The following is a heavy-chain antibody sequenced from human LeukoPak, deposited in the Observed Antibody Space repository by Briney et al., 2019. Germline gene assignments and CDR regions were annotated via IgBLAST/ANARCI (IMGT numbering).Heavy chain of an antibody. V-gene: IGHV3-11*04. J-gene: IGHJ4*02. CDR1: SFTFSDYY. D-gene: IGHD5-12*01. CDR2: ISSSGSNI. Sequence: GGSLRLSCAASSFTFSDYYMGWIRQAPGKGLGWDSYISSSGSNIYYAASVKARFTISRDNAKNSVFLQMNSLRAEDTAVYYCVRDGGVSGYDLLDYWGQGTLVTVSS. CDR3: VRDGGVSGYDLLDY.